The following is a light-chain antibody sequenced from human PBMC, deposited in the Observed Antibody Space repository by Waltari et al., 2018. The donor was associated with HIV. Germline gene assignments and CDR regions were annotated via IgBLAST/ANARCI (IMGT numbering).Light chain of an antibody. CDR2: AVN. CDR3: SACAGSASGV. Sequence: QSALTQPPDVSASPGRSTAISCTGTSRYVVNHNLVSSYQHSPAKAPRPTLHAVNKRAAAVSDRVSGSKSGNTLALIISRLESEDEDYYYSSACAGSASGVFGGGTNLTVL. V-gene: IGLV2-23*02. CDR1: SRYVVNHNL. J-gene: IGLJ3*02.